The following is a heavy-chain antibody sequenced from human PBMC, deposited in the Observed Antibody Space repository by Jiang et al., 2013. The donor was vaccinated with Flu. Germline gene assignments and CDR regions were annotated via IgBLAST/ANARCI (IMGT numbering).Heavy chain of an antibody. D-gene: IGHD3-10*01. CDR3: ARDRALGWFDP. V-gene: IGHV1-18*01. J-gene: IGHJ5*02. CDR2: ISADNNNT. Sequence: SGAEVKKPGASVKVSCKASGYTFIRYGISWVRQAPGQGPEWMGWISADNNNTEYAQKLQGRVTMTTDTSTSTAYMELRSLRSDDTAVYYCARDRALGWFDPWGQGTLVTVSS. CDR1: GYTFIRYG.